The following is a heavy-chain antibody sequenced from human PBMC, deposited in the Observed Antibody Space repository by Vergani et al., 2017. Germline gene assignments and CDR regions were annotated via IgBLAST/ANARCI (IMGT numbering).Heavy chain of an antibody. CDR1: GDSVISTDYH. Sequence: QVQLQESGPGLVTPSETLSLTCTVSGDSVISTDYHWCWIRQTPGKGLEWIGSMDYSGSTSYNPSLESRISISFETPKNQFSLRLTSVTAADTAVYYCASKRGACRAAYCHSYDFWGPGTLVGVSS. CDR2: MDYSGST. J-gene: IGHJ4*02. V-gene: IGHV4-39*01. D-gene: IGHD2-15*01. CDR3: ASKRGACRAAYCHSYDF.